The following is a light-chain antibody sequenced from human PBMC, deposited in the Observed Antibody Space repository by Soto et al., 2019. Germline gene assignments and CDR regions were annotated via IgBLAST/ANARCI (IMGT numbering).Light chain of an antibody. CDR1: QNINNF. CDR3: QQSYNSHMFT. V-gene: IGKV1-39*01. Sequence: DIQMTQSPSSLSASVGDRVTITCQSSQNINNFLNWYQQKPGKAPKLLIYAASSLGDGVPSRFSGSGSSTQFTLTISSLQPEDFATDYCQQSYNSHMFTFGQGTKVAIK. CDR2: AAS. J-gene: IGKJ2*01.